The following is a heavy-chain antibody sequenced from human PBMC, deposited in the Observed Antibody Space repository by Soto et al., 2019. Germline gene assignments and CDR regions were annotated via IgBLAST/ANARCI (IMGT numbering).Heavy chain of an antibody. D-gene: IGHD6-13*01. V-gene: IGHV4-59*01. CDR2: IYYCGST. Sequence: QVQLQESGPGLVKPSETLSLTCTVSGGSISSYYWSWVRQPPGKGLVWIGYIYYCGSTNHNPSLKSRVTISVDTSKNQFSLKLSSVTAADTAVYYCARESYSSLLDVWGKGTTVTVSS. CDR3: ARESYSSLLDV. CDR1: GGSISSYY. J-gene: IGHJ6*04.